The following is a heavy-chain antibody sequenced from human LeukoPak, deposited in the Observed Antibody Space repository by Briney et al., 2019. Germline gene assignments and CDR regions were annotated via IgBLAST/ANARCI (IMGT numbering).Heavy chain of an antibody. D-gene: IGHD2-15*01. J-gene: IGHJ5*02. V-gene: IGHV4-59*12. CDR3: ARDRARIVGGNWFDP. CDR2: IYYTGST. CDR1: GGSISSYY. Sequence: SETLSLTCTVSGGSISSYYWSWIRQPPGKGLEWVGYIYYTGSTNYNPSLKSRGTISVDTYKNQFSLKLSSVTAADTAVYYCARDRARIVGGNWFDPWGQGTLVTVSS.